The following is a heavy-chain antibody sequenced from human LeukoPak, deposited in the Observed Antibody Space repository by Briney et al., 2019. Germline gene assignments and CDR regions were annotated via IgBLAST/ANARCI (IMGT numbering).Heavy chain of an antibody. CDR2: VSAGGATT. CDR1: GFTFSSNA. CDR3: ARGIQYASGSYYSDLIGTEYFRH. D-gene: IGHD3-10*01. J-gene: IGHJ1*01. V-gene: IGHV3-23*01. Sequence: GGSLRLSCAASGFTFSSNAMTWVRQAPGKGLEWVSGVSAGGATTYYADSVKGRFTISRDNSKNTVSLQMNSLRAEDTAVYYCARGIQYASGSYYSDLIGTEYFRHWGQGTLVIVSS.